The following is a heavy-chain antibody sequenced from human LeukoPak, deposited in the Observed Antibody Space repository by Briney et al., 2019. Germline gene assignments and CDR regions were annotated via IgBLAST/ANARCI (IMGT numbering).Heavy chain of an antibody. CDR1: GFTFSSYS. CDR3: ARDYYRRYYYDSSGYSPLDY. D-gene: IGHD3-22*01. V-gene: IGHV3-48*01. J-gene: IGHJ4*02. Sequence: GGSLRLSCAASGFTFSSYSMNWVRLAPGKGLEWVSYITSSSSTIYYADSVQGRFTISRDNAKNSLYLQMSSLRAEDTAVYYCARDYYRRYYYDSSGYSPLDYWGQGTLVTVSS. CDR2: ITSSSSTI.